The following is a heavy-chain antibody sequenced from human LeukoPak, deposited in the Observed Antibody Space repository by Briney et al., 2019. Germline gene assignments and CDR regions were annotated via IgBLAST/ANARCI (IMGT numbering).Heavy chain of an antibody. CDR2: IDWNGGST. Sequence: GESLRLSCAASGFTFDDNGMTWVRQAPGKGLEWVSSIDWNGGSTGYADSVKGRFTISRDNAKSSLYLQMNSLRAEDTALYYCARDRRGYSVFDYWGQGTLVTVSS. J-gene: IGHJ4*02. CDR3: ARDRRGYSVFDY. D-gene: IGHD2-21*01. V-gene: IGHV3-20*04. CDR1: GFTFDDNG.